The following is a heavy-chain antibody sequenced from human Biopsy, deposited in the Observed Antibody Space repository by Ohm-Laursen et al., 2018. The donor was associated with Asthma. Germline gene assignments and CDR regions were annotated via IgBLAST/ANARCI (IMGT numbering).Heavy chain of an antibody. D-gene: IGHD5-18*01. Sequence: TLSLTCTVSGGSISSDYWSWLRQSPGKGLEWIGYIHNGGNTNYNPSLKSRVTISLDTSKNHFSLRLSFVTAADTAVYFCARGQGRGIQLWSLDPWGQGILVTVSS. CDR3: ARGQGRGIQLWSLDP. J-gene: IGHJ5*02. CDR2: IHNGGNT. V-gene: IGHV4-59*01. CDR1: GGSISSDY.